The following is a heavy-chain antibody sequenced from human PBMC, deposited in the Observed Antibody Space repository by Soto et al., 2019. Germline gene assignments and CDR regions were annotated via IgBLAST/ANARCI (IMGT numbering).Heavy chain of an antibody. CDR1: GYTFTSYD. Sequence: ASVKVSCKASGYTFTSYDINWVRQATGQGLEWMGWMNPNSGNTGYAQKFQGRVTMTRNTSISTAYMELSSLRSEDTAVYYCARGLNDDYGDFLDYWGQGTLGTVSS. J-gene: IGHJ4*02. V-gene: IGHV1-8*01. D-gene: IGHD4-17*01. CDR2: MNPNSGNT. CDR3: ARGLNDDYGDFLDY.